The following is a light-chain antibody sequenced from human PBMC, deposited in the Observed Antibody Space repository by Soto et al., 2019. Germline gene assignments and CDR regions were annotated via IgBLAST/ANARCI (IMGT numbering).Light chain of an antibody. V-gene: IGKV1-39*01. Sequence: DIQMTQSPSSLSASVGDRVTITCRASQSISNSLNWYQQKPGRAPKLLIYGASTLQSGVPSRFSGSGSGTHFTLTVSSLQPEDFATYYCQQSYSTPPRFGGGTKVDIK. J-gene: IGKJ4*02. CDR2: GAS. CDR3: QQSYSTPPR. CDR1: QSISNS.